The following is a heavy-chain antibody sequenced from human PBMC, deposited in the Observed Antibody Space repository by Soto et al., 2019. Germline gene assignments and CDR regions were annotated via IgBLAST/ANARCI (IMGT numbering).Heavy chain of an antibody. CDR1: GFTFSNHA. V-gene: IGHV3-23*01. Sequence: EVQLLDSGGALVQPGGSLRLSCATSGFTFSNHAMSWVRQAPGKGLEWVSTFTTSGDFTYYADSVKGRFTTSRDNSTITLYLQMNSLRVEDTAVYYCARLVTDWGQGTLVTVSS. CDR2: FTTSGDFT. CDR3: ARLVTD. D-gene: IGHD4-4*01. J-gene: IGHJ4*02.